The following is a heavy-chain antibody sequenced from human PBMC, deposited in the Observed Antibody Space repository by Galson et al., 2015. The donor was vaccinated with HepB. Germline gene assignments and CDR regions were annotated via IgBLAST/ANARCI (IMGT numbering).Heavy chain of an antibody. CDR3: ARDLREGVRDSSGYYYIYYFDY. J-gene: IGHJ4*02. Sequence: SLRLSCAASGFTFSSYWMSWVRQAPGKGLEWVANIKQDGSEKYYVDSVKGRFTISRDNAKNSLYLQMNSLRAEDTAVYYCARDLREGVRDSSGYYYIYYFDYWGQGTLVTVSS. D-gene: IGHD3-22*01. V-gene: IGHV3-7*01. CDR1: GFTFSSYW. CDR2: IKQDGSEK.